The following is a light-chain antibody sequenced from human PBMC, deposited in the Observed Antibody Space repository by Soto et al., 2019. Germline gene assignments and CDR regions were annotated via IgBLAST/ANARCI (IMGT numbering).Light chain of an antibody. CDR1: QSVLYSPNNKNY. V-gene: IGKV4-1*01. Sequence: IVMTQSPDSLAVSLGERATINCKSSQSVLYSPNNKNYLAWYQQKPGQPPKLLIYWASTRESGVPDRFSGSCSGTYFTLTISRLQAEDVAFYYCQPYHSAPHSFGQGTKVEIK. CDR2: WAS. CDR3: QPYHSAPHS. J-gene: IGKJ1*01.